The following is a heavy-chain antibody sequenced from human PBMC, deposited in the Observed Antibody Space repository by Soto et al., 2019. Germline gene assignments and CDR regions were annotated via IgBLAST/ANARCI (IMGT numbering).Heavy chain of an antibody. J-gene: IGHJ6*03. CDR3: ARPWSGWYSSYYYYMDV. CDR1: GYTFTSYD. CDR2: MNPNSGNT. V-gene: IGHV1-8*01. D-gene: IGHD6-19*01. Sequence: ASVKVSCKASGYTFTSYDINWVRQATGQGLEWMGWMNPNSGNTGYAQKFQGRVTMTKNTSISTAYMELSSLRSEDTAVYYCARPWSGWYSSYYYYMDVWGKGTTVTVSS.